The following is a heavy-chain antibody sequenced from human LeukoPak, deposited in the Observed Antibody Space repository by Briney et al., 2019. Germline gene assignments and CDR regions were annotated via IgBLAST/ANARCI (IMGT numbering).Heavy chain of an antibody. CDR3: AKDLLVLRYSGVAFDI. J-gene: IGHJ3*02. CDR2: IHYSGST. D-gene: IGHD3-9*01. Sequence: SETLSLTCTVSGGSISSYYWSWIRQPPGKGLEWIGYIHYSGSTHYNPSLKSRVTISVDTSKNQVSLKLRSVTAADTAVYYCAKDLLVLRYSGVAFDIWGQGTMVTVSS. CDR1: GGSISSYY. V-gene: IGHV4-59*01.